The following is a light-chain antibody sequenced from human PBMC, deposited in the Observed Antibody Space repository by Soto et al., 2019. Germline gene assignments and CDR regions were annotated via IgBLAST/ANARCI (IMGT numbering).Light chain of an antibody. V-gene: IGKV1-5*03. CDR1: QSISSW. J-gene: IGKJ1*01. CDR3: QQYNSYSWT. Sequence: DIKMTQSPSTLSASVGDRVTITCRASQSISSWLAWYQQKPGKAPKLLIYKASSLESGVPSRFSGSGSGTEFTLTINSLQPDDFATYYCQQYNSYSWTFGQGTKVEIK. CDR2: KAS.